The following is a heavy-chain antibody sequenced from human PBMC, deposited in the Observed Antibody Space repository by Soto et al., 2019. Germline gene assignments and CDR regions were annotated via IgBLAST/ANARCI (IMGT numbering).Heavy chain of an antibody. J-gene: IGHJ3*02. CDR1: GAPFNPYP. Sequence: QVQLVQSGAGVKKPGPSGKVSCKASGAPFNPYPITWVQQAPGQGLEWMGRIIPTLGIAKYAQKFQGRVTITADKSTSTAYMELSSLRSEDTAVYYCAREIAVAGKTSDVFDIWGQGTMVTVSS. D-gene: IGHD6-19*01. CDR2: IIPTLGIA. CDR3: AREIAVAGKTSDVFDI. V-gene: IGHV1-69*02.